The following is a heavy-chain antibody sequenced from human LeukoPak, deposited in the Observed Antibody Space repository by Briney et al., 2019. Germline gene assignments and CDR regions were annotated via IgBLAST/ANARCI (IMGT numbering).Heavy chain of an antibody. V-gene: IGHV3-30*04. CDR2: ISYDGSNK. CDR3: AKAGLVRGGALDS. D-gene: IGHD4/OR15-4a*01. Sequence: GGSLRLSCAASGFTFSSYAMCWVRQAPGKGLEWVALISYDGSNKYYADSVKGRFTISRDNSKSTLYLQMNSLSVEDTAVYYCAKAGLVRGGALDSWGQGTLVTVSS. CDR1: GFTFSSYA. J-gene: IGHJ4*02.